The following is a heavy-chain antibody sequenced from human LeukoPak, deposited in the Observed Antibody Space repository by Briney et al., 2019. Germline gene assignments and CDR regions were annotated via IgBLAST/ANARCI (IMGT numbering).Heavy chain of an antibody. Sequence: ASVKVSCKASGGTFSSYAISWVQQAPGQGLEWMGRIIPILGIANYAQKFQGRVTITADKSTSTAYMELSSLRSEDTAVYYCARHRGYSGYDCDYWGQGTLVTVSS. D-gene: IGHD5-12*01. V-gene: IGHV1-69*04. J-gene: IGHJ4*02. CDR2: IIPILGIA. CDR1: GGTFSSYA. CDR3: ARHRGYSGYDCDY.